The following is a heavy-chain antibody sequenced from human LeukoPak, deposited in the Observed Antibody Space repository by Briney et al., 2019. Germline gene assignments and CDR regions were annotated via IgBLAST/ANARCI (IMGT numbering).Heavy chain of an antibody. Sequence: SETLSLTCTVSGGSISSYYWSWIRQPAGKGLEWIGRIYTSGSTNYNPSLKSRVTMSVDTSKNQFSLKLSSVTAADTAVYYCAREGIVVAQNAFDIWGQGTMVTVSS. CDR2: IYTSGST. CDR3: AREGIVVAQNAFDI. D-gene: IGHD2-2*01. V-gene: IGHV4-4*07. CDR1: GGSISSYY. J-gene: IGHJ3*02.